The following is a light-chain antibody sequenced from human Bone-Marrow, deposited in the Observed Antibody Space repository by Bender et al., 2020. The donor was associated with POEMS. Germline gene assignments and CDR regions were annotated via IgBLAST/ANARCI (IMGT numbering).Light chain of an antibody. V-gene: IGLV2-23*01. J-gene: IGLJ1*01. CDR1: SSDVANYNL. Sequence: QSALTQPASVSGSPAQSITISCTGTSSDVANYNLVCWYQQYPGKAPKLIIYEGNKRPSGVSHRFSASKSDNTASLTISGLQPEDEADYHCCSKTVNNTFVFGTGTSVTVL. CDR3: CSKTVNNTFV. CDR2: EGN.